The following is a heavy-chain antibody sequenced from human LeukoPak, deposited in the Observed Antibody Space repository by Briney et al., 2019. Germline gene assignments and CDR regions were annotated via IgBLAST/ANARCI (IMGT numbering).Heavy chain of an antibody. J-gene: IGHJ5*02. CDR1: GGSIDTIDYY. Sequence: SETLSLTCTVSGGSIDTIDYYWGWIRQPPGKGLEWIGSIYYSGNTYYNPSLKSRVTISVDTSKNQFSLKLSSVTAADTAVYYCARDIVVVVAATGYNWFDPWGQGTLVTVSS. CDR3: ARDIVVVVAATGYNWFDP. V-gene: IGHV4-39*02. CDR2: IYYSGNT. D-gene: IGHD2-15*01.